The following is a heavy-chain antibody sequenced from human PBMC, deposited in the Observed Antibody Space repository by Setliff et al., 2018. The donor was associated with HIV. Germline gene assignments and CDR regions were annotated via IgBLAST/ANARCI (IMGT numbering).Heavy chain of an antibody. V-gene: IGHV4-30-2*01. CDR2: IYHSGST. D-gene: IGHD3-10*01. CDR1: GGSISSGGYS. CDR3: ARSTYYYGSGKGSGWFDP. Sequence: SETLSLTCAVSGGSISSGGYSWSWIRQPTGKGLEWTGYIYHSGSTYYNPSLKSRVTISIDRSKNQFSLKLSSVTAADTAVYYCARSTYYYGSGKGSGWFDPWGQGTLVTVSS. J-gene: IGHJ5*02.